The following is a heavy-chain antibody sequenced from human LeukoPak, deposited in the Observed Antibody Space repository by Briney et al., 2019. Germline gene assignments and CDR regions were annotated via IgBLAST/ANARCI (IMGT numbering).Heavy chain of an antibody. CDR2: INHSGST. V-gene: IGHV4-34*01. CDR1: GGSFSGYY. Sequence: KASETLSLTCAVYGGSFSGYYWSWIRQPPGKGLEWIGEINHSGSTNYNPSLKSRVTISVDTSKNQFSLKLSSVTAADTAVYYCARDGSGSYYKWRDNWFDPWGQGTLVTVSS. J-gene: IGHJ5*02. D-gene: IGHD3-10*01. CDR3: ARDGSGSYYKWRDNWFDP.